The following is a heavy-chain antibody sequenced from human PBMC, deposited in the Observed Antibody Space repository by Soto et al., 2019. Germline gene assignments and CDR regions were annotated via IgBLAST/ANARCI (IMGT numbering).Heavy chain of an antibody. CDR1: GGSISSSNW. Sequence: QVQLQESGPGLVKPSGTLSLTCAVSGGSISSSNWWSWVRQPPGKGLEWIGELYHSGSTNYNPSLKSRVTISVYKSKNQFSLKLSYVTAADTAVYYCARVLGNDAFDIWGQGTMVTVSS. J-gene: IGHJ3*02. CDR2: LYHSGST. CDR3: ARVLGNDAFDI. V-gene: IGHV4-4*02. D-gene: IGHD3-3*02.